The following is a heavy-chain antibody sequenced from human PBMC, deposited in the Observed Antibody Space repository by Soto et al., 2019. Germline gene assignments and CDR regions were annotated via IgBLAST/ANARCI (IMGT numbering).Heavy chain of an antibody. Sequence: GGSLRLSCAASGFTFSSYWMSWVRQAPWKGLEWVANIKQDGSEKYYVDSVKGRFTISRDNAKNSLYLQMNSLRAEDTAVYYCARDSSSWLTYYYYYYGMDVWGQGTTVTVSS. D-gene: IGHD6-13*01. J-gene: IGHJ6*01. CDR3: ARDSSSWLTYYYYYYGMDV. V-gene: IGHV3-7*05. CDR2: IKQDGSEK. CDR1: GFTFSSYW.